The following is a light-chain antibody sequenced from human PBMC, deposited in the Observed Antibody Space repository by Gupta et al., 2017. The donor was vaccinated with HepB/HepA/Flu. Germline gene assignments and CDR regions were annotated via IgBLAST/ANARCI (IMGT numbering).Light chain of an antibody. CDR3: SSYTSSSTPMV. CDR1: SSDVGGYNY. Sequence: QSALTQPAYVSGSPGQSIPISCTGTSSDVGGYNYFSWYQQHPGKAPKLMFYNVSNRPSGVSNRFSGYKSGNTSSLTISGLQAEDEADYYCSSYTSSSTPMVFGGGTKLTVL. CDR2: NVS. V-gene: IGLV2-14*03. J-gene: IGLJ2*01.